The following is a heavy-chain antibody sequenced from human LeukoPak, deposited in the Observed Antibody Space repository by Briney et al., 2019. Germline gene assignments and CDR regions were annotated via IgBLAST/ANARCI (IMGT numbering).Heavy chain of an antibody. Sequence: PGGSLRLSCAASGFTFCDYYMSWVRQAPGKGLEWVSAIGSGGVDTHYADSVKGRFTISRDNSKNTLYLQMNSLSAADTAVFYCARPGVTTAGTRWFDPWGQGTLVTVSS. D-gene: IGHD6-13*01. CDR1: GFTFCDYY. J-gene: IGHJ5*02. CDR3: ARPGVTTAGTRWFDP. V-gene: IGHV3-23*01. CDR2: IGSGGVDT.